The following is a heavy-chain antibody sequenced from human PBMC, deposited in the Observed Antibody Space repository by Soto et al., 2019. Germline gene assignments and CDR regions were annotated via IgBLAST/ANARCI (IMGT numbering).Heavy chain of an antibody. Sequence: SETLSLTCTVSGGSISSSSYYWGWIRQPPGKGLEWIGSIYYSGSTYYNPSLKSRVTISVATSKNQFSLKLSSVTAADTAVYYCARLDRGYSYGFDYWGQGTLVTVSS. J-gene: IGHJ4*02. CDR2: IYYSGST. D-gene: IGHD5-18*01. CDR1: GGSISSSSYY. CDR3: ARLDRGYSYGFDY. V-gene: IGHV4-39*01.